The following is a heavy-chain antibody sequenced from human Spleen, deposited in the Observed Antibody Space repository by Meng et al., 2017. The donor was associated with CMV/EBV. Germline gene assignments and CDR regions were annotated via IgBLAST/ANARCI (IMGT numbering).Heavy chain of an antibody. V-gene: IGHV3-53*05. J-gene: IGHJ4*02. D-gene: IGHD6-19*01. CDR3: ASAVAGRFDY. CDR2: IYSGGST. Sequence: GESLKISCAASGFTVSSNYMSWVRQAPGKGLEWVSVIYSGGSTYYADSVKGRFTISRDNSKNTLYLQMNSLRAEDTAVYYCASAVAGRFDYWGQGTLVTVSS. CDR1: GFTVSSNY.